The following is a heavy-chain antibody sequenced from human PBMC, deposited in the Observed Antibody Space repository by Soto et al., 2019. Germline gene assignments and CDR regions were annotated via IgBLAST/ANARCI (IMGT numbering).Heavy chain of an antibody. Sequence: GGSLRLSCAASAFTFSSYGMHWVRQGPGKRLEWVAVISYDGSNKYYADSVKGRFTISRDNSKNKLYLQMNSLRAEDTAVYYCEIDLDEYAAGIDYWGQGSLGTVSS. CDR2: ISYDGSNK. CDR1: AFTFSSYG. D-gene: IGHD6-13*01. CDR3: EIDLDEYAAGIDY. V-gene: IGHV3-30*03. J-gene: IGHJ4*02.